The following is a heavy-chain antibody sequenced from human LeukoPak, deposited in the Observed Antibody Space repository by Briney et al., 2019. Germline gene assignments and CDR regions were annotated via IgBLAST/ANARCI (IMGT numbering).Heavy chain of an antibody. V-gene: IGHV7-4-1*02. D-gene: IGHD3-10*01. Sequence: ASVKVSCKASGYTFTSYAMNWVRQAPGQGLEWMGWINTNTGNPTYAQGFTGRFVFSLDTSVSTAYLQISSLKAEDTAVYYCAGNVYRSGRLNWFDPWGQGTLVTVSS. CDR3: AGNVYRSGRLNWFDP. CDR2: INTNTGNP. J-gene: IGHJ5*02. CDR1: GYTFTSYA.